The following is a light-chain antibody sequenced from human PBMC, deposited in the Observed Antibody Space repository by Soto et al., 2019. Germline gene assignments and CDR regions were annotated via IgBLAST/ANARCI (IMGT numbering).Light chain of an antibody. CDR1: QSLVHSDGNTS. J-gene: IGKJ1*01. Sequence: EIVMTQTPLSSPVTLGQAASISCRSSQSLVHSDGNTSLSWFHQRPGQPPRLLIYKVSDRFSGVPERFSGSGAGTDFTLTSSRVEAEDVGLYYFMQATQSTWAFGQGTKVEIK. V-gene: IGKV2-24*01. CDR3: MQATQSTWA. CDR2: KVS.